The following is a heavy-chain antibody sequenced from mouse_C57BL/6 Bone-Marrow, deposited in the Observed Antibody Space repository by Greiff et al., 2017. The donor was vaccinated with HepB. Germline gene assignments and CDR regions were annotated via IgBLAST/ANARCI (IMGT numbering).Heavy chain of an antibody. Sequence: VQLQESGPELVKPGASVKISCKASGYTFTDYYINWVKQRPGQGLEWIGWIFPGSGSTYYNEKFKGKATLTVDKSSSTAYMLLSSLTSEDSAVYFCARRGDGYQAWFAYWGQGTLVTVSA. D-gene: IGHD2-3*01. J-gene: IGHJ3*01. V-gene: IGHV1-75*01. CDR3: ARRGDGYQAWFAY. CDR2: IFPGSGST. CDR1: GYTFTDYY.